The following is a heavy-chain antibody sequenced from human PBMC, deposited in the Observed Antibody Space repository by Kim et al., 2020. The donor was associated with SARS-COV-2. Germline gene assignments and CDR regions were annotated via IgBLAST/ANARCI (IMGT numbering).Heavy chain of an antibody. Sequence: GGSLRLSCAASGFTFNSRAMAWVRQAPGKGLEWASSINYSGESTYYEDFVKGRFTVSRDNSKNTLYLQMNSLRADDTAVYYCATGMVGPTTFDFWGQESWSPSPQ. CDR3: ATGMVGPTTFDF. CDR2: INYSGEST. V-gene: IGHV3-23*01. D-gene: IGHD1-26*01. CDR1: GFTFNSRA. J-gene: IGHJ4*01.